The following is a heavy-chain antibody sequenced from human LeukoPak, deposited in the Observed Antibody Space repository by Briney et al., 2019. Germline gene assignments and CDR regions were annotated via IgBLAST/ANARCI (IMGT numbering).Heavy chain of an antibody. CDR3: ARGDSNAFDI. D-gene: IGHD2-21*01. Sequence: GGSLRLSCAASGFIFSTYWMHWVRQAPGKGLEWVAVISYDGSNKYYADSVKGRFTISRDSSKNTLYLQMNSLRAEDTAVYYCARGDSNAFDIWGQGTMVTVSS. CDR1: GFIFSTYW. CDR2: ISYDGSNK. V-gene: IGHV3-30*03. J-gene: IGHJ3*02.